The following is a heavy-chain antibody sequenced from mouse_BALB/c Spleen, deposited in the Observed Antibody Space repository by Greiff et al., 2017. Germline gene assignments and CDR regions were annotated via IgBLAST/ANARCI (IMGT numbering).Heavy chain of an antibody. CDR2: ISSGGSYT. J-gene: IGHJ3*01. CDR1: GFTFSSYT. V-gene: IGHV5-6-4*01. CDR3: TRDRGLRPPWFAY. D-gene: IGHD1-2*01. Sequence: EVMLVESGGGLVKPGGSLKLSCAASGFTFSSYTMSWVRQTPEKRLEWVATISSGGSYTYYPDSVKGRFTISRDNAKNTLYLQMSSLKSEDTAMYYCTRDRGLRPPWFAYWGQGTLVTVSA.